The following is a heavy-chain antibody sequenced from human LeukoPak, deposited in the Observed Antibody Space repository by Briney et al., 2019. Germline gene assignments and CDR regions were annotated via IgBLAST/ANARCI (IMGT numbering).Heavy chain of an antibody. CDR1: GGSISSYY. V-gene: IGHV4-59*01. D-gene: IGHD3-10*01. J-gene: IGHJ1*01. Sequence: PSETLSLTCTVSGGSISSYYWSWIRQPPGKGLEWIGYIYYSGSTNYNPSLKSRVTISVDTSKNQFSLKLSSVTAADTAVYYCARDHLVRGVEHWGQGTLVTVSS. CDR3: ARDHLVRGVEH. CDR2: IYYSGST.